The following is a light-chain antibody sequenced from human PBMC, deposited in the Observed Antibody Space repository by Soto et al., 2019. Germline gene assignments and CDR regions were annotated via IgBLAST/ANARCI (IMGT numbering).Light chain of an antibody. CDR1: QSVRSSY. V-gene: IGKV3-20*01. Sequence: IVLTQSPDTLSLSPGEISTLSCRASQSVRSSYLAWYQQTPGQTPRLLIYAASSRATGIPDRFSGSGSGTDFSLTISRLEAEDFAVYYCQQYGSSPRTFGQGTKVDIK. CDR2: AAS. CDR3: QQYGSSPRT. J-gene: IGKJ1*01.